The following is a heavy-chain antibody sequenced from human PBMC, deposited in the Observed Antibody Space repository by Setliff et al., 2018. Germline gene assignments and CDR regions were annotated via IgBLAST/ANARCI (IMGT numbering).Heavy chain of an antibody. CDR2: SNHGGST. Sequence: SETLSLTCSVYGESFSNNYWSWIRQTPGKGLEWIGESNHGGSTSYHPSLKSRLTMSVDTSKNQFSLKLTSVTAADTAVYYCAGDAYSFGSENFKLGAVDVWGTGTTVTVSS. CDR3: AGDAYSFGSENFKLGAVDV. D-gene: IGHD3-10*01. V-gene: IGHV4-34*01. CDR1: GESFSNNY. J-gene: IGHJ6*04.